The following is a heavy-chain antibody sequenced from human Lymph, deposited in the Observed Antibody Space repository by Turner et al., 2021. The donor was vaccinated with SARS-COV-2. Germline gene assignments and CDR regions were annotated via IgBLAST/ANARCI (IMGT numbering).Heavy chain of an antibody. V-gene: IGHV3-30*18. CDR2: ISYDGSNK. CDR3: AKVRSFFGVVIGVMDV. CDR1: GFTFISYG. D-gene: IGHD3-3*01. Sequence: QVQLVVSGGCVVQPGRSRRLSCAASGFTFISYGMHWVLQAPGKGLEWVAVISYDGSNKYYADSVKGRFTISIDNSKNTLYLQMNILRAEDTAVYYCAKVRSFFGVVIGVMDVWGQGTTVTVSS. J-gene: IGHJ6*02.